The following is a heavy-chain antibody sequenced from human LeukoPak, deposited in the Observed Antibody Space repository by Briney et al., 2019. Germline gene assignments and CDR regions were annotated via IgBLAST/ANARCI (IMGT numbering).Heavy chain of an antibody. CDR1: GYTFTGYY. J-gene: IGHJ4*02. D-gene: IGHD5-18*01. V-gene: IGHV1-2*04. CDR2: INPNSGGT. Sequence: GASVKVSCKASGYTFTGYYMHWVRQAPGQGLEWMGWINPNSGGTNYAQKFQGWVTMTRDTSISTAYVELSRLRSDDTAVYYCARGAQLWGGEFDYWGQGTLVTVSS. CDR3: ARGAQLWGGEFDY.